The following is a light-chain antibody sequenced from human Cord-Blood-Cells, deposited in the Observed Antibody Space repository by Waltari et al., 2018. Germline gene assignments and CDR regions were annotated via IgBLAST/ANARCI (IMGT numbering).Light chain of an antibody. V-gene: IGKV3-15*01. CDR1: QGVSSN. Sequence: EIVMTQSTAPLSVSPGERATLSCRASQGVSSNLAWYQQKPGQAHRLLIYGAATRATGIPARFSGRGSGIEFTLTISSLQSEDFAVYYCQQYNNWPPYTFGQGTKLEIK. CDR2: GAA. J-gene: IGKJ2*01. CDR3: QQYNNWPPYT.